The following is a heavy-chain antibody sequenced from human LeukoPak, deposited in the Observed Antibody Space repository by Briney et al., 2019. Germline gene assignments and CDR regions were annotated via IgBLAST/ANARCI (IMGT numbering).Heavy chain of an antibody. J-gene: IGHJ4*02. CDR2: IKQDGGEK. CDR3: AKDPSPNAFKYYDSSGYTDY. D-gene: IGHD3-22*01. Sequence: GGSLRLSCAASGLTLSNYWMSWVRQAPGKGLECVANIKQDGGEKYYVDSVKGRFTISRDNAKNSLYLQMNSLRAEDTAVYYCAKDPSPNAFKYYDSSGYTDYWGQGTLVTVSS. CDR1: GLTLSNYW. V-gene: IGHV3-7*03.